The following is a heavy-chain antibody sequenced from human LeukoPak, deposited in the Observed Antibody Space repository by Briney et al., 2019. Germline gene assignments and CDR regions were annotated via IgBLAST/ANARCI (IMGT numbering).Heavy chain of an antibody. J-gene: IGHJ4*02. CDR1: GFTFSSYA. CDR3: AKDGLWFGESQYYFDY. Sequence: GGSLRLSRAASGFTFSSYAMSWVRQAPGKGLEWVSTISSNGASTYYADSVKGRFTISRDNSNNTLYLHLHSLRAEDTAVYYCAKDGLWFGESQYYFDYWGQGTLVTVSS. D-gene: IGHD3-10*01. CDR2: ISSNGAST. V-gene: IGHV3-23*01.